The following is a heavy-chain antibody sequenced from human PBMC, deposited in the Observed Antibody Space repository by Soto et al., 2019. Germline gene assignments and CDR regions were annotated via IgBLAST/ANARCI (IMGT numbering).Heavy chain of an antibody. CDR3: ARSTMVRGVITKSNCFDP. D-gene: IGHD3-10*01. J-gene: IGHJ5*02. CDR1: GGSFSGYY. Sequence: SETLSLTCTVSGGSFSGYYWRWSRQPPGKGLEWIGEINHSGSTNYNPSLKSRVTISVDTSKNQFSLKLSSVTAADTAVYYCARSTMVRGVITKSNCFDPWGQGTLVTVSS. CDR2: INHSGST. V-gene: IGHV4-34*01.